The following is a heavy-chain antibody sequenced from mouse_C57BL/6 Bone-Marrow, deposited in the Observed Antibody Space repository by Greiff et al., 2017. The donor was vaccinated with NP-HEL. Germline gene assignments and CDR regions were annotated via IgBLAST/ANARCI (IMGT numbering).Heavy chain of an antibody. CDR2: ISYDGSN. J-gene: IGHJ2*01. CDR3: AREGYYGYDEDY. D-gene: IGHD2-2*01. Sequence: EVKLQESGPGLVKPSQSLSLTCSVTGYSITSGYYWNWIRQFPGNKLEWMGYISYDGSNNYNPSLKNRISITRDTSKNQFFLKLNSVTTEDTATYYCAREGYYGYDEDYWGQGTTLTVSS. V-gene: IGHV3-6*01. CDR1: GYSITSGYY.